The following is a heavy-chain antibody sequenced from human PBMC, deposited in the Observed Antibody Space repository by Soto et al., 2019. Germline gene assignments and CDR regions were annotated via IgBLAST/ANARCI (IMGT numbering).Heavy chain of an antibody. J-gene: IGHJ6*01. CDR2: INPNSGGT. Sequence: ASGKVSSKASGYTITGYYMHWERQPPRQGLEWMGWINPNSGGTNYAQKFQGRVTMTRDTSISTAYMELSRLRSDDTAVYYCASDARGRQLPLYYYYYGMDVWGRGTTGTLCS. CDR3: ASDARGRQLPLYYYYYGMDV. D-gene: IGHD2-2*01. CDR1: GYTITGYY. V-gene: IGHV1-2*02.